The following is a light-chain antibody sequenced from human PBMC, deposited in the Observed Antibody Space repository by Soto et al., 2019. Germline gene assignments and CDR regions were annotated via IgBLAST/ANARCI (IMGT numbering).Light chain of an antibody. CDR3: QEYDNWPPWT. CDR1: QSVRNN. V-gene: IGKV3-15*01. CDR2: GAS. J-gene: IGKJ1*01. Sequence: TVMTQSPTTLSVSLGERVTLSCRASQSVRNNLAWYQQKPGQLPRLLIYGASTRATDIPARFSGSGSGTEFTLTISGLQSDDFAVYYCQEYDNWPPWTFGQGTKVDI.